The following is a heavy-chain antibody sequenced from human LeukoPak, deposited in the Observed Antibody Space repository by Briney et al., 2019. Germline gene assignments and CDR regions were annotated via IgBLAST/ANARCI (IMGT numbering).Heavy chain of an antibody. CDR3: ARSPLVITPHFDY. CDR2: ISRSATFM. Sequence: PGGSLRLSCAASGFIFSTYNMIWVRQPPGKGLEWVSSISRSATFMFYADSVKGRFTISRDNAKNSLYLQMNSLSVEDTAVYYCARSPLVITPHFDYWGQGTLVTVSS. D-gene: IGHD3-22*01. J-gene: IGHJ4*02. V-gene: IGHV3-21*01. CDR1: GFIFSTYN.